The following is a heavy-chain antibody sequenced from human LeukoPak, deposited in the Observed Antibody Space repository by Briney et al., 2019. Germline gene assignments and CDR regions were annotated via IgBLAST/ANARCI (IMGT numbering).Heavy chain of an antibody. CDR1: GGSISSSSYY. J-gene: IGHJ3*02. CDR3: ARVCSNTSCWGAFDI. Sequence: LSLTCTVSGGSISSSSYYWGWIRQPPGKGLEWVSYISSSGSSIYYADSVKGRFTSSRDNAKNSLYLQMNSLRAEDTAVYYCARVCSNTSCWGAFDIWGQGTMVTVSS. V-gene: IGHV3-11*04. CDR2: ISSSGSSI. D-gene: IGHD2-2*01.